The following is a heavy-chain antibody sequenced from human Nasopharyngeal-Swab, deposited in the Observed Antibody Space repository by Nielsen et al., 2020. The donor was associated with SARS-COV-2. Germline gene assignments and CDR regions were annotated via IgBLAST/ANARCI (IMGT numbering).Heavy chain of an antibody. CDR3: ARLQYYMDV. CDR2: IYYSGST. V-gene: IGHV4-59*01. J-gene: IGHJ6*03. D-gene: IGHD6-6*01. Sequence: CTVSGGSISHYYWSWIRLPPGKGLEWIGYIYYSGSTNYNPSLKSRVTISVDTSKNQFSLKLSSVTAADTAVYYCARLQYYMDVWGKGTTVTVSS. CDR1: GGSISHYY.